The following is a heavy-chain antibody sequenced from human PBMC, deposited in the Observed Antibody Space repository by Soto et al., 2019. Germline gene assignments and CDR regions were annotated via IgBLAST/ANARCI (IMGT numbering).Heavy chain of an antibody. CDR1: GGTFSSYA. J-gene: IGHJ5*02. CDR2: IIPIFGTA. Sequence: QVQLVQSGAEVKKPGSSVKVSCKASGGTFSSYAISWVRQAPGQGLEWMGGIIPIFGTANYAQKFQGRVTITADESTSTAYMELSSLRSEDTAVYYCARESDCGGDCYSDWFDPWGQGTLVTVSS. V-gene: IGHV1-69*01. CDR3: ARESDCGGDCYSDWFDP. D-gene: IGHD2-21*02.